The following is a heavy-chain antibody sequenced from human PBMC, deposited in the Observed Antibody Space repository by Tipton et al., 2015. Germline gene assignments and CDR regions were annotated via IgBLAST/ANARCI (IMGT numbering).Heavy chain of an antibody. J-gene: IGHJ6*02. CDR3: ARDLEHGMDV. CDR1: GGSIDSYY. Sequence: TLSLTCSVSGGSIDSYYWSWIRQPPGKGLEWIGYISYTDGAHYNPALKSRVTISVDTSKNQFSLKLSSVTAADTAVYYCARDLEHGMDVWGHGTTVTVSS. V-gene: IGHV4-59*12. CDR2: ISYTDGA. D-gene: IGHD5-24*01.